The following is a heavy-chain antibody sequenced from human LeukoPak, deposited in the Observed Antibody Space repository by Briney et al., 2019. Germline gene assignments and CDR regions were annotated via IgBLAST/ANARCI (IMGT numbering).Heavy chain of an antibody. D-gene: IGHD3-10*01. Sequence: GASVKVCCKASGYTFTRYYMHWVRQAPGQGLEWMGIINPSGGSTSYAQKFQGRVTMTRDTSTSTVYMELSSLRSEDTAVYYCAREGEAGMDVWGQGTTVTVSS. J-gene: IGHJ6*02. V-gene: IGHV1-46*01. CDR2: INPSGGST. CDR3: AREGEAGMDV. CDR1: GYTFTRYY.